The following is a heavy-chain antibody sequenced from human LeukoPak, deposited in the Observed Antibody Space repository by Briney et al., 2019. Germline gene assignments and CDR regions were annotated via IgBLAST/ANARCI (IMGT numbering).Heavy chain of an antibody. CDR1: GFTFSSYA. CDR2: ISGSGGST. CDR3: AKTHGDPRSGVYYMDV. Sequence: PGGSLRLSCAASGFTFSSYAMTWVRQAAGKGLEWVSAISGSGGSTSYADTVKGRFIISRDNSKNTLSLQMNTLRAEDTAVYYCAKTHGDPRSGVYYMDVRGKGTTVTVSS. J-gene: IGHJ6*03. V-gene: IGHV3-23*01. D-gene: IGHD3-3*01.